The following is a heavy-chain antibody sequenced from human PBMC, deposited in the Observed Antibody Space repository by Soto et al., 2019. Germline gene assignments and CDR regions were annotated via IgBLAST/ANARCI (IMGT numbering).Heavy chain of an antibody. CDR2: IWFDGSNK. D-gene: IGHD4-17*01. V-gene: IGHV3-33*06. CDR1: GSIFTGYG. J-gene: IGHJ6*02. CDR3: AKDDYGDYQYGMDV. Sequence: GGSLRLSCAASGSIFTGYGMHWVRQAPGKGLEWVAVIWFDGSNKYYADSVKGRFTISRDNSKNMLYLQMNSLRVEDTAVYYCAKDDYGDYQYGMDVWGQGTTVTVSS.